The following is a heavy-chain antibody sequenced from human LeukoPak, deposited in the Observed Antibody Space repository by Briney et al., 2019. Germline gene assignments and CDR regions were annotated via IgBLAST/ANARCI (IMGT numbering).Heavy chain of an antibody. Sequence: GGSLRLSCAASGVTFSSYAMHWVRQAPGKGLEWVAVISYDGINKYYADSVKGRFTISRDNSENSLYLQMNSLRAEDTAVYYCARDIVAAGLFFDYWGQGTPVTVSS. J-gene: IGHJ4*02. D-gene: IGHD1-26*01. CDR1: GVTFSSYA. CDR3: ARDIVAAGLFFDY. CDR2: ISYDGINK. V-gene: IGHV3-30-3*01.